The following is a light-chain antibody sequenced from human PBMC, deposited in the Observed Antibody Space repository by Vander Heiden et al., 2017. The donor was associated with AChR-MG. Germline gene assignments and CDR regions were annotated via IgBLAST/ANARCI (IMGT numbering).Light chain of an antibody. J-gene: IGLJ2*01. Sequence: QSALTQPPSASGSPGQSVTISCTGTRSYVGGYNYVSWYQQHPGKATKVMIYEVSKRPSGVPDRFSGSKSGNTASLTVSGLQAEDEADYYCSSYAGGTTLVFGGGTKLTVL. V-gene: IGLV2-8*01. CDR3: SSYAGGTTLV. CDR1: RSYVGGYNY. CDR2: EVS.